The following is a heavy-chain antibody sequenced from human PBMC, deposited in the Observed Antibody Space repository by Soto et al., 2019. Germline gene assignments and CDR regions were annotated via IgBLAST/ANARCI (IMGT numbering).Heavy chain of an antibody. V-gene: IGHV3-30-3*01. CDR3: ARASLRYFDWFLPYFDY. CDR2: ISYDGSNK. J-gene: IGHJ4*01. Sequence: PGGSLRLSCAASGFTFSSYAMHWVRQAPGKGLEWVAVISYDGSNKYYADSVKGRFTISRDNSKNTLYLQMNSLRAEDTAVYYCARASLRYFDWFLPYFDYWGHGTLVTVSS. D-gene: IGHD3-9*01. CDR1: GFTFSSYA.